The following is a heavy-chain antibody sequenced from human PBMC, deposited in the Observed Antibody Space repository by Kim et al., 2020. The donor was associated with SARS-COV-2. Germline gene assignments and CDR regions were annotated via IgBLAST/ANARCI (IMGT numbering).Heavy chain of an antibody. CDR2: IYYSGST. CDR1: GGSISSYY. V-gene: IGHV4-59*13. Sequence: SETLSLTCTVSGGSISSYYWSWIRQPPGKGLEWIGYIYYSGSTNYNPSLKSRVTISVDTSKNQFSLKLSSVTAADTAVYYCARDGQLERWAPWGWFDPWGQGTLVTVSS. D-gene: IGHD1-1*01. CDR3: ARDGQLERWAPWGWFDP. J-gene: IGHJ5*02.